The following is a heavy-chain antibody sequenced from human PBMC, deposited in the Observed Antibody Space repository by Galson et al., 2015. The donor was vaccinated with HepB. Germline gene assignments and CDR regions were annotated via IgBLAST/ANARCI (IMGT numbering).Heavy chain of an antibody. CDR3: ATTSSFMLVVIPLIEAFDI. Sequence: SVKVSCKASGGTFSNYAISWVRQAPGQGLEWMGGIIPNFGTANYAQMFQGRVTITADESTSTAYMKLSSLRSEDTAVYYCATTSSFMLVVIPLIEAFDIWGQETMSPVSS. CDR1: GGTFSNYA. D-gene: IGHD3-22*01. V-gene: IGHV1-69*13. CDR2: IIPNFGTA. J-gene: IGHJ3*02.